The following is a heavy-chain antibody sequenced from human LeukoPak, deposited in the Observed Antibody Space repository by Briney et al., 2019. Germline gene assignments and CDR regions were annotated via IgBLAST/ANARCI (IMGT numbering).Heavy chain of an antibody. J-gene: IGHJ4*02. CDR3: ARGKVVTMVRGVIITYFDY. V-gene: IGHV1-46*01. D-gene: IGHD3-10*01. CDR1: GYSFTRYF. CDR2: IIPSDGST. Sequence: ASVKVSFKAFGYSFTRYFIHWVRQAPGQGLEWMGIIIPSDGSTSYAQKFQGRVTMTRDTSTSTVYMELSSLRSEDTAVYYCARGKVVTMVRGVIITYFDYWGQGTLVTVSS.